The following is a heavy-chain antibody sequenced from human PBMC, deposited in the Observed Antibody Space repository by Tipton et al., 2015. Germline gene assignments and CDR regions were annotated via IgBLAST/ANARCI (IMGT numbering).Heavy chain of an antibody. Sequence: VQSGRSLTLSCAASGFTFSTFEMNWVRQAPGKGLEWVAYINGGSTKIYYADSVKGRFTISRDNAKNSLDLQMNSLRVEDTAIYYCARVRFWGQGTLVTVSS. V-gene: IGHV3-48*03. CDR3: ARVRF. J-gene: IGHJ4*02. CDR2: INGGSTKI. CDR1: GFTFSTFE.